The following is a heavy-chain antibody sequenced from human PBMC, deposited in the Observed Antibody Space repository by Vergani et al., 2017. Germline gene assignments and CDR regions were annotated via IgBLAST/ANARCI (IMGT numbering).Heavy chain of an antibody. CDR1: GYTFTSYG. V-gene: IGHV1-18*04. CDR3: AKGCGPAKFRWTCEEWFDP. Sequence: QVQLVQSGAEVKKPGASVKVSCKASGYTFTSYGIIWVRQAPGQRLEWVGWVSGYNGDTNYAQKFQGRVTMTKDTSTSTAYMEVRSLRSDDTAVYYCAKGCGPAKFRWTCEEWFDPWGQGTLVTVSS. D-gene: IGHD2-21*01. CDR2: VSGYNGDT. J-gene: IGHJ5*02.